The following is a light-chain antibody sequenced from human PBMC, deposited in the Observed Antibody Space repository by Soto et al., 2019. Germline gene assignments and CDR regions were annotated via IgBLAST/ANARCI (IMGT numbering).Light chain of an antibody. V-gene: IGLV3-21*04. J-gene: IGLJ1*01. CDR2: YDS. CDR1: NIGSKS. CDR3: QVWDSSSDHYV. Sequence: SYELTQPPSVSVAPGKTARITCGGNNIGSKSVHWYQQKPGQAPVLVIYYDSDRPSGIPERFSGSNSGKTATLTISRFEAGDEADYYCQVWDSSSDHYVFGTGTKLTVL.